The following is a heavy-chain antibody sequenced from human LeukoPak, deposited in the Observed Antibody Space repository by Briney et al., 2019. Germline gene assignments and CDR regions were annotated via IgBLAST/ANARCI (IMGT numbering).Heavy chain of an antibody. J-gene: IGHJ4*02. CDR2: FDPEDGET. CDR3: ATDRGYSGSPVTY. V-gene: IGHV1-24*01. CDR1: GYTLTELS. D-gene: IGHD5-12*01. Sequence: ASVKVSCKVSGYTLTELSMHWVRQAPGKGLEWMGGFDPEDGETIYTQKFQGRVTMTEDTSTDTAYMELSSLRSEGTAVYYCATDRGYSGSPVTYWGQGTLVTVSS.